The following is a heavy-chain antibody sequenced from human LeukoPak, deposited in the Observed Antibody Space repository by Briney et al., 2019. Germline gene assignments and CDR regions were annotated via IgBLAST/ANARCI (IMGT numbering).Heavy chain of an antibody. CDR2: ISGSGDNR. D-gene: IGHD2-8*01. CDR3: AKHRPLGGNVLKAVALDY. V-gene: IGHV3-23*01. CDR1: GFTFSSYA. Sequence: GGSLRLSCAASGFTFSSYAMIWVRQAPGKGLEWVSAISGSGDNRFYAESVQGRFTISRDNSENTLYLQMNSLRAEDTAIYYCAKHRPLGGNVLKAVALDYWGQGTLVTVSS. J-gene: IGHJ4*02.